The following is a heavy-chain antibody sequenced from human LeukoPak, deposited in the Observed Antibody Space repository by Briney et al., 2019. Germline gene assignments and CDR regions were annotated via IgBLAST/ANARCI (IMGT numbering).Heavy chain of an antibody. D-gene: IGHD4-17*01. CDR2: ISGSGGST. V-gene: IGHV3-23*01. CDR1: GFTFSSYA. Sequence: PGGSLRLSCAASGFTFSSYAMSWVRQAPGKGLEWVSAISGSGGSTYYADSVKGRFTISRDNSKNTLYLQMNSLRAEDTAVYYCAKDRRVDGDYSWYFDLWGRGTLVTVSS. J-gene: IGHJ2*01. CDR3: AKDRRVDGDYSWYFDL.